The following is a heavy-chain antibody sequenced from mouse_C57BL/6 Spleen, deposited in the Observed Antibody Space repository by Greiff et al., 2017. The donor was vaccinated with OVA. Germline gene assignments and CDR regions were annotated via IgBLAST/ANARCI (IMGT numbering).Heavy chain of an antibody. J-gene: IGHJ1*03. CDR2: ISYDGSN. CDR3: ARVTGHWYFDV. CDR1: GYSITSGYY. D-gene: IGHD4-1*01. V-gene: IGHV3-6*01. Sequence: EVHLVESGPGLVKPSQSLSLTCSVTGYSITSGYYWNWIRQFPGNKLEWMGYISYDGSNNYNPSLKNRISITRDTSKNQFFLKLNSVTTEDTATYYCARVTGHWYFDVWGTGTTVTVSS.